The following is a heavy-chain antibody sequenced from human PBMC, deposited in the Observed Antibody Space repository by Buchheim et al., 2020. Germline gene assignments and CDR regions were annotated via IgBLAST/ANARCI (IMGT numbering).Heavy chain of an antibody. CDR1: GFTFSSYA. V-gene: IGHV3-30-3*01. J-gene: IGHJ4*02. CDR3: ARGIDY. CDR2: ISYDGSNK. D-gene: IGHD2-15*01. Sequence: QVQLVESGGGVVQPGRSLRLSCAASGFTFSSYAMHWVRQAPGKGLEWVAVISYDGSNKYYADSVQGRFTISRDTSKNTLYLQMNSLRAEDTAVYYCARGIDYWGQGTL.